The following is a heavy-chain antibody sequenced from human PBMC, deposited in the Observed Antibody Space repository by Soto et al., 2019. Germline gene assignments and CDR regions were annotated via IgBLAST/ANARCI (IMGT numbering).Heavy chain of an antibody. J-gene: IGHJ6*02. V-gene: IGHV3-48*03. CDR3: ARAEYYYDSSGYFPGFGMDV. Sequence: GGSLRLSCAASGFTFSSYEMNWVRQAPGKGLEWVSYISSSGSTIYYADSVKGRFTISRDNGKNSRYLQMNSLRAEDTAVYYCARAEYYYDSSGYFPGFGMDVWGQGTTVTVSS. CDR2: ISSSGSTI. CDR1: GFTFSSYE. D-gene: IGHD3-22*01.